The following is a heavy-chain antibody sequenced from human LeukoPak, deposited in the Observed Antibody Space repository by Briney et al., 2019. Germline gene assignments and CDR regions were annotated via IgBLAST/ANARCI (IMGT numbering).Heavy chain of an antibody. V-gene: IGHV4-59*08. D-gene: IGHD3-3*01. J-gene: IGHJ4*02. Sequence: PSETLSLTCTVSGGSISSYYWSWIRQPPGKGLEWIGYIYYSGSTNYNPSLKSRVTISVDTSKNQFSLKLSSVTAADTAVYYCARGFYDFWSGHYIDYWGQGTLVTVSS. CDR2: IYYSGST. CDR1: GGSISSYY. CDR3: ARGFYDFWSGHYIDY.